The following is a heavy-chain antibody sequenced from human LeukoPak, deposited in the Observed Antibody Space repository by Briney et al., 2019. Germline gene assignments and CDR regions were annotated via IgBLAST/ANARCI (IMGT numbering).Heavy chain of an antibody. CDR3: ARALTGTDAFDI. CDR1: GGSISSSSYY. CDR2: IYHSGST. J-gene: IGHJ3*02. V-gene: IGHV4-39*07. Sequence: SETLSLTCTVSGGSISSSSYYWGWIRQPPGKGLEWIGSIYHSGSTYYNPSLKSRVTISVDTSKNQFSLKLSSVTAADTAVYYCARALTGTDAFDIWGQGTMVTVSS. D-gene: IGHD1-20*01.